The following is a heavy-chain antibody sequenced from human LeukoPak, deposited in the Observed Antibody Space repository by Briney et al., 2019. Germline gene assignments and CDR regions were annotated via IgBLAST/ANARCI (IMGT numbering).Heavy chain of an antibody. V-gene: IGHV1-2*04. D-gene: IGHD3-22*01. CDR2: INPNSGGT. Sequence: ASVKVSCKASGYTFTCYYMHWVRQAPGQGLEWMGWINPNSGGTNYAQKFQGWVTMTRDTSISTAYMELSRLRSDDTAVYYCARGWDYYDSSGYDYWGQETLVTVSS. CDR3: ARGWDYYDSSGYDY. CDR1: GYTFTCYY. J-gene: IGHJ4*02.